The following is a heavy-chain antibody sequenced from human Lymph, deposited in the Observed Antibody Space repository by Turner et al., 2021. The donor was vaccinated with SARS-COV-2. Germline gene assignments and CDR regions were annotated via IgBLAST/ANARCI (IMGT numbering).Heavy chain of an antibody. Sequence: QVQLVQSGAEVKKPGASVTVSCKASGYTFTGSYMHWVRQAPGQGLEWMGWINPNSGGTNYAKKFQGRVTMTRDTSISAAYMELSRLRSDDTAVYYCARDVERYNDFWSGYSGGYGMDVWGQGTTVTVSS. J-gene: IGHJ6*02. CDR2: INPNSGGT. CDR3: ARDVERYNDFWSGYSGGYGMDV. V-gene: IGHV1-2*02. CDR1: GYTFTGSY. D-gene: IGHD3-3*01.